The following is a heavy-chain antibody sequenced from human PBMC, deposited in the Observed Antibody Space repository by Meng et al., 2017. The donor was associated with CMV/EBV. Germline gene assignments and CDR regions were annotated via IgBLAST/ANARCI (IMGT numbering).Heavy chain of an antibody. CDR2: IYPGDSDT. CDR1: GYSFTSYW. J-gene: IGHJ3*02. CDR3: ARQEYSSSSSAFDI. D-gene: IGHD6-6*01. Sequence: KVSCKASGYSFTSYWIGWVRQMPGKGLEWMGIIYPGDSDTRYSPSFQGQVTISADKSISTAYLQWSSLKASDTAMYYCARQEYSSSSSAFDIWGQGTMVTVSS. V-gene: IGHV5-51*01.